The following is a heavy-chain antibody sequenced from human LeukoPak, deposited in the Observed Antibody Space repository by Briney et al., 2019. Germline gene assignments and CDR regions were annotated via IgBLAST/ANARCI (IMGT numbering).Heavy chain of an antibody. Sequence: SETLSLTCTVSGGSISSYYWSWIRQPPGKGLEWIGYIYYSGSTKYNPSLKSRVTISVDTSKNQFSLKLGSVTAADTAVYYCARVATYYGSGTHDYWGQGTLVTVSS. CDR2: IYYSGST. CDR3: ARVATYYGSGTHDY. J-gene: IGHJ4*02. D-gene: IGHD3-10*01. V-gene: IGHV4-59*01. CDR1: GGSISSYY.